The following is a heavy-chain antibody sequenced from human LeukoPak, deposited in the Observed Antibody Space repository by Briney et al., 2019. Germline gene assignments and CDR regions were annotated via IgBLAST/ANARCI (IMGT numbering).Heavy chain of an antibody. CDR3: ARDVGYCSGGSCYRWFAS. Sequence: GGSLRLSCAASGFTFSLFSISWVRRAPGKGLEWVSYISTGSDVIYYADSVRGRFSISRDDASNSVSLQMNSLRADDTAVYYCARDVGYCSGGSCYRWFASWGQGTLVTVSS. J-gene: IGHJ5*01. D-gene: IGHD2-15*01. V-gene: IGHV3-48*01. CDR2: ISTGSDVI. CDR1: GFTFSLFS.